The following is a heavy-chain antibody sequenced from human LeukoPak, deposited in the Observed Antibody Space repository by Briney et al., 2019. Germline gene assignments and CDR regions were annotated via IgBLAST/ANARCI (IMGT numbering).Heavy chain of an antibody. CDR1: GFTFSSYG. CDR3: TRGGYDFWSGYYMDV. V-gene: IGHV3-48*01. D-gene: IGHD3-3*01. CDR2: ISSSSSTI. J-gene: IGHJ6*03. Sequence: GGSLRLSCAASGFTFSSYGMHWVRQAPGKGLEWVSYISSSSSTIYYADSVKGRFTISRDNAKNSLYLQMNSLRAEDTAVYYCTRGGYDFWSGYYMDVWGKGTTVTVSS.